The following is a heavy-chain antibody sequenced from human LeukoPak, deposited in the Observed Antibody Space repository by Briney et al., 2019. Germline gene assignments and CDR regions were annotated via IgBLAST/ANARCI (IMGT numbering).Heavy chain of an antibody. Sequence: GECLQIYCKGSGYHFTSYWIGWVRQRPGKGVEWMGILYPGDSDIRYSPSFPGQGTISADKSIRPAYLQGSRLKASDTAMYYCARHGISRGYYRYYYYGMDVWAQGTTVTVSS. CDR1: GYHFTSYW. CDR2: LYPGDSDI. J-gene: IGHJ6*02. V-gene: IGHV5-51*01. CDR3: ARHGISRGYYRYYYYGMDV. D-gene: IGHD3-22*01.